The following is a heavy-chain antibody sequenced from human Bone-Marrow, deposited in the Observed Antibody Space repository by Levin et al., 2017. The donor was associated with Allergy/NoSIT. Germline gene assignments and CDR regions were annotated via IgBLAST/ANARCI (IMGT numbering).Heavy chain of an antibody. D-gene: IGHD4-17*01. CDR2: ISGSGGIT. CDR3: AKGVYDYGDSYEYYFDF. J-gene: IGHJ4*02. CDR1: GFTFSSHA. Sequence: VASVKVSCAASGFTFSSHAMSWVRQAPGKGLEWVSGISGSGGITFYADSVKGRFTISRDKSKNTLYLQMSSLRAVDTAVYYCAKGVYDYGDSYEYYFDFWGQGTLVTVS. V-gene: IGHV3-23*01.